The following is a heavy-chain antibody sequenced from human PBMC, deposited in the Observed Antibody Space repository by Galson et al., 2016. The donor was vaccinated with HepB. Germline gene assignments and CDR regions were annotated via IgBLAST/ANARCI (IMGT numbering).Heavy chain of an antibody. D-gene: IGHD1-26*01. Sequence: QSGAEVKKPGESLKISCQGSGYSFAQYWIVWVRQMPGKGLEWMGIIYPGDSATTYSPAFQGQVTISADKSISTAYLQWSSLKASDTAMYYCARQVGATHDHWGQGTLVTVSS. CDR1: GYSFAQYW. V-gene: IGHV5-51*01. J-gene: IGHJ4*02. CDR3: ARQVGATHDH. CDR2: IYPGDSAT.